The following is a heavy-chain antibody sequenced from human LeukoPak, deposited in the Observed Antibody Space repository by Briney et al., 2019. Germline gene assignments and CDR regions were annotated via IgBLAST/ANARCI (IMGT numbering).Heavy chain of an antibody. Sequence: GASVKVSCKASGYTXTSYGISGVRQAPGQGLEWMGWISAYNGNTNYAQKLQGRVTMTTDTSTTTAYMELRSLRSDDTAVYYCARDCSGGSCYTSYWGQGTLVTVSS. CDR3: ARDCSGGSCYTSY. J-gene: IGHJ4*02. CDR2: ISAYNGNT. CDR1: GYTXTSYG. V-gene: IGHV1-18*01. D-gene: IGHD2-15*01.